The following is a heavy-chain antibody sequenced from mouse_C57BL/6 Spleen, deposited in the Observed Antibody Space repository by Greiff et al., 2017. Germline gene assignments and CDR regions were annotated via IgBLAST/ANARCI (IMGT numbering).Heavy chain of an antibody. CDR3: VITTVVGGYYYAMDY. D-gene: IGHD1-1*01. J-gene: IGHJ4*01. V-gene: IGHV1-58*01. CDR1: GYTFTSYG. Sequence: EVKLQESGAELVRPGSSVKMSCKTSGYTFTSYGINWVKQRPGQGLEWIGYIYIGNGYTEYNEKFKGKATLTSDTSSSTAYMQLSSLTSEDSAIYFCVITTVVGGYYYAMDYWGQGTSVTVSS. CDR2: IYIGNGYT.